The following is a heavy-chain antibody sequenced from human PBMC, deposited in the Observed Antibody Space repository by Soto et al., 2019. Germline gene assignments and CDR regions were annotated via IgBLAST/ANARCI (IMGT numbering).Heavy chain of an antibody. D-gene: IGHD1-26*01. Sequence: EVQLLESGGGWVQPGGSLILSCAASGFTFSSYAMSWVSQSPGKGLEWVSAISGSGGSTYYADSVKGRFTISRDNSKNTLYLQMNSLRAEDTAVYYCAKPDLRGGVSGSYYGWGQGTLVTVSS. V-gene: IGHV3-23*01. CDR2: ISGSGGST. J-gene: IGHJ4*02. CDR3: AKPDLRGGVSGSYYG. CDR1: GFTFSSYA.